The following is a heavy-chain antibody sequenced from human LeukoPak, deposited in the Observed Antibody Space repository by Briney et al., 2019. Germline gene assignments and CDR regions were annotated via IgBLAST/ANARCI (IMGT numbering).Heavy chain of an antibody. V-gene: IGHV4-30-2*01. D-gene: IGHD3-22*01. CDR1: GGSISSGGYY. J-gene: IGHJ4*02. CDR2: IYHSGST. CDR3: ASSADSSGYYANFDY. Sequence: SETLSLTCAVSGGSISSGGYYWSWIRQPPGKGLEWIGYIYHSGSTYYNPSLKSRVTISVDRSKNQFSLKLSSVTAADTAVYYCASSADSSGYYANFDYWGQGTLVTVSS.